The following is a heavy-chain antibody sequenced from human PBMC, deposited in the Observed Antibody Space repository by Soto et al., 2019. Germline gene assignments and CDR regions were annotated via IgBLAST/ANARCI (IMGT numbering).Heavy chain of an antibody. CDR2: ISSSSSYI. J-gene: IGHJ3*02. Sequence: EVQLVESGGGLVKPGGSLRLSCAASGFTFSSYSMNWVRQAPGKGLEWVSSISSSSSYIYYADSVKGRFTISRDNAKNSPYLQMNSLRAEDTAVYYCASKKRDAFDIWGQGTMVTVSS. CDR3: ASKKRDAFDI. CDR1: GFTFSSYS. V-gene: IGHV3-21*01.